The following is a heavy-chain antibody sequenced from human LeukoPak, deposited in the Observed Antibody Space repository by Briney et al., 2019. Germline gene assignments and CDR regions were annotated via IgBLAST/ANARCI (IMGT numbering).Heavy chain of an antibody. Sequence: ASVKVSCKASGYTFTSYGISWVRQAPGQGLEWMGWISAYNGNTNYAQKLQGRVTMTTDTSTSTAYMELRSLRSDDTAVYYCTRVYPRDQSRLRGVIIGRYYYYGMDVWGQGTTVTVSS. V-gene: IGHV1-18*01. D-gene: IGHD3-10*01. CDR1: GYTFTSYG. J-gene: IGHJ6*02. CDR2: ISAYNGNT. CDR3: TRVYPRDQSRLRGVIIGRYYYYGMDV.